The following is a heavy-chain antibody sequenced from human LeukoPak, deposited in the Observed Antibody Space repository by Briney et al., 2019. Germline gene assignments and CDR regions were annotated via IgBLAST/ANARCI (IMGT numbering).Heavy chain of an antibody. V-gene: IGHV4-30-2*01. CDR1: GGSISSGGYC. J-gene: IGHJ5*02. CDR3: ARGWREIYGGAFDP. Sequence: SQTLSLTCAVSGGSISSGGYCWSWLRQPPGKGLEWIVYIYHSGSTYYNPALKSRVTISVDRSKNQFSLKLSSVTAADTAVYYCARGWREIYGGAFDPWGQGTLVTVSS. CDR2: IYHSGST. D-gene: IGHD3-16*01.